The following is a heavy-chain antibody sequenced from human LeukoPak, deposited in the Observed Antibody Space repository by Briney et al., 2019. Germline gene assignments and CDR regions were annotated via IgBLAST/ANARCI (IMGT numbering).Heavy chain of an antibody. V-gene: IGHV3-23*01. Sequence: GGSLRLSCAASGFTFSSYAMSWVRQAPGKGLEWVSGILDSGYSTYYANSVKGRFTISRDNSNNTLYLQTNSLRAEDTAVYYCAKLGGHPLHNYYVGVWGKGTTVAVSS. CDR3: AKLGGHPLHNYYVGV. J-gene: IGHJ6*03. CDR1: GFTFSSYA. CDR2: ILDSGYST. D-gene: IGHD3-16*01.